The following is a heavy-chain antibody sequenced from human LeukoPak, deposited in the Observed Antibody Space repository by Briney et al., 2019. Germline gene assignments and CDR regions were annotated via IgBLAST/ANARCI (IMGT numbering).Heavy chain of an antibody. CDR1: GFTVSAYG. D-gene: IGHD2-15*01. Sequence: GGSLRLSCAVSGFTVSAYGMNWVRQAPGKGLEWVSHISTRIGSVNYADSVKGRFTISRDNAKNSLYLQMNSLRDEDTAVYYCARGQDYSFDSWGQGTLVTVSS. V-gene: IGHV3-48*02. J-gene: IGHJ4*02. CDR2: ISTRIGSV. CDR3: ARGQDYSFDS.